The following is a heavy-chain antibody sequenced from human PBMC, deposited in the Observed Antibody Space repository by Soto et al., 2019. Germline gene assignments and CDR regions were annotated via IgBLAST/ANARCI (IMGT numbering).Heavy chain of an antibody. J-gene: IGHJ4*02. CDR2: INHSGIT. D-gene: IGHD2-15*01. CDR1: GGSFRGYF. CDR3: ARRFCSDSYCSYFDY. Sequence: SETLSLTCAVYGGSFRGYFWSWIRQPPGKGLEWIGEINHSGITSYSPSLGSRVTTSVDTPKNQFSLRLRSVTAADTAIYYCARRFCSDSYCSYFDYWGRGTLVTVSS. V-gene: IGHV4-34*10.